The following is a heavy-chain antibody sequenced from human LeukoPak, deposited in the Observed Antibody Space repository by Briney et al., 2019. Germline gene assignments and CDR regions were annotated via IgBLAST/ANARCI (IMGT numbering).Heavy chain of an antibody. Sequence: PGGSLRLSCAASGFTFSSYSMNWVRQAPGKGLEWVSYISSSSSTIYYADSVKGRFTISRDNSKNTLYLQMNSLRAEDTAVYYCARDEDAFDYWGQGTLVTVSS. D-gene: IGHD2-15*01. V-gene: IGHV3-48*01. CDR3: ARDEDAFDY. J-gene: IGHJ4*02. CDR1: GFTFSSYS. CDR2: ISSSSSTI.